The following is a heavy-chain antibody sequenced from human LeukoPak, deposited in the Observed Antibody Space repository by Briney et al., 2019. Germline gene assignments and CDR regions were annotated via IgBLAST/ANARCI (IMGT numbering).Heavy chain of an antibody. CDR1: GYIFTDYF. CDR3: ASYRDVVLPDASSFHHYSFLVV. V-gene: IGHV1-2*02. CDR2: INRNTSGR. J-gene: IGHJ6*03. D-gene: IGHD2-2*01. Sequence: ASVKLSCTPSGYIFTDYFMYWLLQAPGPGLEWMGWINRNTSGRNYAQKFQGSVTMASDASIYTAYMELSRLRSDDTALYYCASYRDVVLPDASSFHHYSFLVVWGKGTTVTVSS.